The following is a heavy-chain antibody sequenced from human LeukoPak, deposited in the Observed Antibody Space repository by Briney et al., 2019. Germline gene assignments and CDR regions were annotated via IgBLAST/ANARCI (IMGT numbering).Heavy chain of an antibody. CDR2: INQAGSEI. CDR1: GFTFSSYW. CDR3: ARGVSGGTFDY. D-gene: IGHD4-23*01. J-gene: IGHJ4*02. V-gene: IGHV3-7*03. Sequence: GGSLRLSCAASGFTFSSYWMSWVRQAPGKGLEWVANINQAGSEIFYVDSVKGRFTISRDNAKNSLYLQMNSLRAEDTAVYYCARGVSGGTFDYWGQGTLVTVSS.